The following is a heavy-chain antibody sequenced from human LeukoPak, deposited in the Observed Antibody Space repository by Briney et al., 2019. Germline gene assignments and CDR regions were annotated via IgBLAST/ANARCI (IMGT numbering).Heavy chain of an antibody. CDR2: INPNSGGT. Sequence: ASVKVSCKASGYTFTGYYMHWVRQAPGQGLEWMGWINPNSGGTNYAQKFQGRVTMTRDTPISTAYMELSRLRSDDTAVYYCARDRRSNYYDSSGSDYWGQGTLVTVSS. D-gene: IGHD3-22*01. V-gene: IGHV1-2*02. J-gene: IGHJ4*02. CDR1: GYTFTGYY. CDR3: ARDRRSNYYDSSGSDY.